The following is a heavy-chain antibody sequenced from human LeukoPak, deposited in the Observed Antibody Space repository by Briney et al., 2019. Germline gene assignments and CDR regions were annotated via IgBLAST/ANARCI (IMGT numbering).Heavy chain of an antibody. Sequence: ASVKVPCKASGYTFTSYGISWVRQAPGQGLEWMGWISAYNGNTNYAQKLQGRVTMTTDTSTSTAYMELRSLRSDDTAVYYCARDFRMGIVATLGYWGQGTLVTVSS. CDR3: ARDFRMGIVATLGY. J-gene: IGHJ4*02. CDR2: ISAYNGNT. V-gene: IGHV1-18*01. D-gene: IGHD5-12*01. CDR1: GYTFTSYG.